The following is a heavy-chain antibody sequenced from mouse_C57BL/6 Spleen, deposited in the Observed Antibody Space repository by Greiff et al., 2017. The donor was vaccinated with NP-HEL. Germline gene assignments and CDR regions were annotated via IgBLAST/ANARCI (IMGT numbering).Heavy chain of an antibody. V-gene: IGHV3-6*01. D-gene: IGHD2-10*01. CDR1: GYSITSGYY. CDR2: ISYDGSN. Sequence: EVKLVESGPGLVKPSQSLSLTCSVTGYSITSGYYWNWIRQFPGNKLEWMGYISYDGSNNYNPSLKNRISITRDTSKNQFFLKLNSVTTEDTATYYCARETGLLQFAYWGQGTLVTVSA. J-gene: IGHJ3*01. CDR3: ARETGLLQFAY.